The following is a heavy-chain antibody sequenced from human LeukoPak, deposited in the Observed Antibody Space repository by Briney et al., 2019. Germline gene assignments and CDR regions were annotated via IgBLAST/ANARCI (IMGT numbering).Heavy chain of an antibody. CDR2: ISYDGSYK. CDR1: GFTFSSYV. Sequence: AGGSLRLSCAASGFTFSSYVMHWVRQAPGKGLEWMAFISYDGSYKYYADSVKGRFTISRDNSKNTLYLQMSSLRAEDTAVYYCVRVHDAYNSFDYWGQGTLVTVSS. V-gene: IGHV3-30-3*01. D-gene: IGHD5-24*01. CDR3: VRVHDAYNSFDY. J-gene: IGHJ4*02.